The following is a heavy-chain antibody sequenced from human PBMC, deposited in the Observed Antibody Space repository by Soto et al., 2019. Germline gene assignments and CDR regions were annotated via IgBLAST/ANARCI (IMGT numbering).Heavy chain of an antibody. CDR1: GYSFTNND. J-gene: IGHJ5*02. CDR2: MNPGSGDT. CDR3: ARMETFGSLNWFDP. V-gene: IGHV1-8*01. D-gene: IGHD3-16*01. Sequence: GASVKVSCKASGYSFTNNDASWVRQATGQGLEWMGWMNPGSGDTGHAQKFQGRVTMTRDISIATAYMELSSLRSDDTAIYYCARMETFGSLNWFDPWGQGTLVTVSS.